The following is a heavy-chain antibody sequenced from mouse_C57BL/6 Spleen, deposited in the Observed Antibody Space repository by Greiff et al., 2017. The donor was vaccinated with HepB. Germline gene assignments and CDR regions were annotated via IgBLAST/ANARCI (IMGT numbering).Heavy chain of an antibody. CDR1: GYAFTNYL. CDR2: INPGSGGT. V-gene: IGHV1-54*01. D-gene: IGHD1-1*01. Sequence: QVQLQQSGAELVRPGTSVKVSCKASGYAFTNYLIEWVKQRPGQGLEWIGVINPGSGGTNYNEKFKGKATLTADKSSSTAYMQLISLTSEDSAVYFCARDGSSYLYAMDYWGQGTSVTVSS. J-gene: IGHJ4*01. CDR3: ARDGSSYLYAMDY.